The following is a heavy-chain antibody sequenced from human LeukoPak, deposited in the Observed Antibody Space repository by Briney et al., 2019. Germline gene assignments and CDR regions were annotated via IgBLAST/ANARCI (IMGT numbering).Heavy chain of an antibody. Sequence: GGSLRLSCAASGFTFSHYGVHWVRQAPGKGLEWVAVISYDGSNKYYADSVKGRFTISRDNSKNTLYLQMNSLRAEDTAVYYCAKEGLLWFGESFDYWGQGTLVTVSS. D-gene: IGHD3-10*01. J-gene: IGHJ4*02. CDR2: ISYDGSNK. CDR3: AKEGLLWFGESFDY. CDR1: GFTFSHYG. V-gene: IGHV3-30*18.